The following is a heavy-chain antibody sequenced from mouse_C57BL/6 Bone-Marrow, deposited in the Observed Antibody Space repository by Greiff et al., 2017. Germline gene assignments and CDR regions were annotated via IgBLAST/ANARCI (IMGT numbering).Heavy chain of an antibody. CDR3: VRDYGSSYWYFDV. V-gene: IGHV1-85*01. D-gene: IGHD1-1*01. Sequence: QVQLQQSGPELVKPGASVKLSCKASGYTFTSYDINWVKQRPGQGLEWIGWIYPRDGSTKYNEKFKAKATLTVDTSSSTAYMELHSLTSEDSAVYFCVRDYGSSYWYFDVWGRGTTVTVSS. CDR1: GYTFTSYD. J-gene: IGHJ1*03. CDR2: IYPRDGST.